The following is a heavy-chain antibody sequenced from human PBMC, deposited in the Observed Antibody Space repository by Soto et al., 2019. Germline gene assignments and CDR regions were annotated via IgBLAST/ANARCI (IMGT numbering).Heavy chain of an antibody. Sequence: QVQLVQSGAEVKKPGASVKVSCQASGYTFTSNDINWVRQAPGQGPEWMGWMNPDNGKTGFAQKFQGRMTMTRNPSISTAYMELSSLRSDDTAVYFCARPLCSSTRCGPYFFDSWGQGSLVTVSS. J-gene: IGHJ4*02. CDR1: GYTFTSND. CDR2: MNPDNGKT. D-gene: IGHD2-2*01. V-gene: IGHV1-8*01. CDR3: ARPLCSSTRCGPYFFDS.